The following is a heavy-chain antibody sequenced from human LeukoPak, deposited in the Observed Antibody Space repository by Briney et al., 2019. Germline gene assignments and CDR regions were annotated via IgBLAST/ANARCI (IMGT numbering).Heavy chain of an antibody. D-gene: IGHD3-22*01. J-gene: IGHJ6*03. Sequence: SETLSLTCVVSGFSISSGYFWAWVRQSPGKGLDSIGSIFHSGLTYYNPSLKSRTTISVDTSKNQFSLRLSSVTAADTAVYYCARDYYYDSSGYYYYYYYMDVWGKGTTVTVSS. CDR2: IFHSGLT. CDR3: ARDYYYDSSGYYYYYYYMDV. CDR1: GFSISSGYF. V-gene: IGHV4-38-2*02.